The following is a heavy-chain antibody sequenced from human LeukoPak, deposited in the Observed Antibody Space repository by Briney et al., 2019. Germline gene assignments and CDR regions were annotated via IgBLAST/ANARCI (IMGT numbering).Heavy chain of an antibody. CDR1: GYTFTNYG. Sequence: ASVKFSCKASGYTFTNYGISWVRQAPGQGLEWMGWISAYNGNTNYAQKLQGRVTMTTDTSTSTAYMELRSLRSDDTAVYYCARDRDSSSSFDAFDIWGQGTMVTVSS. D-gene: IGHD6-6*01. CDR3: ARDRDSSSSFDAFDI. V-gene: IGHV1-18*01. J-gene: IGHJ3*02. CDR2: ISAYNGNT.